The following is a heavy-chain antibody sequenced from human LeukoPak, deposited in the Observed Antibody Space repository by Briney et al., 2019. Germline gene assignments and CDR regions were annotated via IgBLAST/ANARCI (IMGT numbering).Heavy chain of an antibody. CDR2: IYGSGST. V-gene: IGHV3-53*01. J-gene: IGHJ4*02. Sequence: GGSLRLSCAASGFTVSSNQMTWVRQAPGKGLEWVSIIYGSGSTYYADSVKGRFTISRDNSKNMVYLQLNSLRAEDTAIFCCVQIPGGGYWGQGTLVTVSS. D-gene: IGHD5-24*01. CDR3: VQIPGGGY. CDR1: GFTVSSNQ.